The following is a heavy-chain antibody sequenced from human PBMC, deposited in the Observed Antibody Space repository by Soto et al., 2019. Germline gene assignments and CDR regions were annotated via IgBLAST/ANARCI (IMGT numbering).Heavy chain of an antibody. CDR1: GFNFSNYW. D-gene: IGHD2-15*01. J-gene: IGHJ4*02. CDR2: INGDGSST. CDR3: ARHRCRSAPLDY. Sequence: GGSLRLSCAAYGFNFSNYWMHWVRQAPGEGLVWVSRINGDGSSTNYADSVKGRFTISRDNAKNTLSLQMNSLRDEDTAVYYCARHRCRSAPLDYWGQGTLATVSS. V-gene: IGHV3-74*01.